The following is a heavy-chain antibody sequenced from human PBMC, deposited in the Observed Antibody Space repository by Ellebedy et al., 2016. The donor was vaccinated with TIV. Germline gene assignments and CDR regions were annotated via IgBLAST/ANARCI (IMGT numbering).Heavy chain of an antibody. J-gene: IGHJ3*01. V-gene: IGHV1-46*01. CDR2: IIPVLRSP. CDR3: ARGPLDYCGGDCYTNDAFDV. Sequence: AASVKVSCKASGYTFTTYYIHWVRQAPGHGLEWMGRIIPVLRSPNYAQKFQGRVTITADKTTSTVYMELSSLRSEDTAVYFCARGPLDYCGGDCYTNDAFDVWGQGTMVAVSS. CDR1: GYTFTTYY. D-gene: IGHD2-21*02.